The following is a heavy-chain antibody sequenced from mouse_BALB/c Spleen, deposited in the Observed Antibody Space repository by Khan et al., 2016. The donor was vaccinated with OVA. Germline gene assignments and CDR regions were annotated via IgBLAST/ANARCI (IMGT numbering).Heavy chain of an antibody. CDR2: INPSTGYT. CDR1: GYTFINYR. Sequence: QVQLQQSGAELAKPGASVKMSCKASGYTFINYRILWVKQRPGQGLEWIGYINPSTGYTDYNQNFKDKATLTADKSSSTAYMQLSSLTSEDSAVDYCARRGLRWDFDYWGQGTTLTVSS. D-gene: IGHD1-1*01. J-gene: IGHJ2*01. CDR3: ARRGLRWDFDY. V-gene: IGHV1-4*01.